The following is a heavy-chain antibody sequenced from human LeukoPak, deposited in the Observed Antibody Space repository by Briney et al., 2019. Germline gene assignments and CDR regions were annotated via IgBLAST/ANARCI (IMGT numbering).Heavy chain of an antibody. CDR2: IDNSGETT. D-gene: IGHD6-6*01. CDR3: ARGRIAARSAFDI. V-gene: IGHV3-23*01. J-gene: IGHJ3*02. Sequence: SGGSLRLSCVASGFAFSNYAMNWVRQAPGKGLEWVSGIDNSGETTYYADSVKGRFTISGDNSEETLYLQMSSLRAEDTAVYYCARGRIAARSAFDIWGQGTMVTVSS. CDR1: GFAFSNYA.